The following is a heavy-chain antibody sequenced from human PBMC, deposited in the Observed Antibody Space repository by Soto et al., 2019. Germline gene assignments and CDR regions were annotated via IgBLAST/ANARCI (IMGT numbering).Heavy chain of an antibody. Sequence: SETLSLTCTVSGASIASSSYYWAWIRQPPGKGLEWVGSIYYSGTTSYNPSLKSRVTISIDTSQSQFSLKLRSVSAADAAVYYCARHEYSDFYFDYWGQGTPVTVLL. J-gene: IGHJ4*02. D-gene: IGHD4-4*01. CDR3: ARHEYSDFYFDY. CDR2: IYYSGTT. CDR1: GASIASSSYY. V-gene: IGHV4-39*01.